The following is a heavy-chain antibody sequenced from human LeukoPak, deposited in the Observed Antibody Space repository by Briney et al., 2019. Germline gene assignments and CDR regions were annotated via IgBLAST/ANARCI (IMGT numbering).Heavy chain of an antibody. CDR3: AKGSELPAAIRGNWFDS. CDR2: IRSQIYGGTP. Sequence: GGSLRLSCTASGFTFGDYAMTWVRQAPGKGLEWVGFIRSQIYGGTPEYAASVKGRFTISRDDSEGVAYLQMNSLRAEDTALYYCAKGSELPAAIRGNWFDSRGQGTLVTVSS. CDR1: GFTFGDYA. J-gene: IGHJ5*01. V-gene: IGHV3-49*04. D-gene: IGHD2-2*01.